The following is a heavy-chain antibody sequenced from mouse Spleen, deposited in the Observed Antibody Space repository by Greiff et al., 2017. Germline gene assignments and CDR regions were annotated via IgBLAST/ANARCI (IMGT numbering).Heavy chain of an antibody. CDR3: ARFLYYEYALDFDY. Sequence: VKLVESGPELVKPGASVKLSCKASGYTFTSYDINWVKQRPGQGLEWIGWIYPRDGSTKYNEKFKGKATLTVDTSSSTAYMGLHSLTSEDSAVYFCARFLYYEYALDFDYWGQGTTLTVSS. CDR1: GYTFTSYD. CDR2: IYPRDGST. D-gene: IGHD2-4*01. V-gene: IGHV1-85*01. J-gene: IGHJ2*01.